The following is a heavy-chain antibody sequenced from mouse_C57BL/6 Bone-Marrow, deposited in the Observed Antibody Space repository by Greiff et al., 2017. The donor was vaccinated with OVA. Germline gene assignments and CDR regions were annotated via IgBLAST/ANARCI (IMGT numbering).Heavy chain of an antibody. J-gene: IGHJ2*01. D-gene: IGHD1-1*01. Sequence: QVQLQQSGAELMKPGASVKLSCKATGYTFTGYWIEWVKQRPGQGLEWIGEILPGSGSTNYNEKFKGKATLTADTSSNTAYLQLSSLTTEDAAIYSCARDGSSYAIDYWGQGTTLTVSS. CDR3: ARDGSSYAIDY. CDR2: ILPGSGST. CDR1: GYTFTGYW. V-gene: IGHV1-9*01.